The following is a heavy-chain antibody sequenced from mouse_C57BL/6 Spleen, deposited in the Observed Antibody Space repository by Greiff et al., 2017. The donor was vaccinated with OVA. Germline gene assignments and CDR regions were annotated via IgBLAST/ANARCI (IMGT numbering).Heavy chain of an antibody. CDR3: ARRGAAQANYFDY. J-gene: IGHJ2*01. CDR2: IYPRSGNT. Sequence: LVESGAELARPGASVKLSCKASGYTFTSYGISWVKQRTGQGLEWIGEIYPRSGNTYYNEKFKGKATLTADKSSSTAYMELRSLTSEDSAVYFCARRGAAQANYFDYWGQGTTLTVSS. D-gene: IGHD3-2*02. V-gene: IGHV1-81*01. CDR1: GYTFTSYG.